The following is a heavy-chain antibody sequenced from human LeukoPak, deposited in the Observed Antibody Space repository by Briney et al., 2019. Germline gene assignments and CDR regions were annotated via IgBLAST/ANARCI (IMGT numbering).Heavy chain of an antibody. J-gene: IGHJ6*03. D-gene: IGHD2-2*02. Sequence: ASVKVSCKASGGTFSSYAISWVRQAPGQGLEWMGGIIPIFGTANYAQKFQGRVTITTDESTSTAYMELSSLRSEDTAVYYCAREYQLLYRKSPNYYYYMDVWGKGTTVTVSS. CDR3: AREYQLLYRKSPNYYYYMDV. CDR2: IIPIFGTA. CDR1: GGTFSSYA. V-gene: IGHV1-69*05.